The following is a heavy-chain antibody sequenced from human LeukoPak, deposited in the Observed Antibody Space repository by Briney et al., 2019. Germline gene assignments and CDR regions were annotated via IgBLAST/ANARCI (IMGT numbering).Heavy chain of an antibody. J-gene: IGHJ4*02. Sequence: SETLSLTCAVSGGSFSAFFWSWIRQPPGKGLEWIGYIYYSGSTNYNPSLKSRVTISVDTSKNQFSLKLSSVTAADTAVYYCARAGELEVHYFDYWGQGTLVTVSS. CDR3: ARAGELEVHYFDY. CDR2: IYYSGST. D-gene: IGHD1-26*01. CDR1: GGSFSAFF. V-gene: IGHV4-59*01.